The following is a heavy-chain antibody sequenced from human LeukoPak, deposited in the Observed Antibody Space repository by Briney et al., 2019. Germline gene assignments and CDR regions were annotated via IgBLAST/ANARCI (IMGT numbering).Heavy chain of an antibody. Sequence: SETLSLTCNVSGASISSHYWNWIRQPAGKELEWIGRIYNTGSANYNPSLKSRVTMSLDTSRNQISLKLTSVTAADTAVYYCARELLSSGGSLWPWGQGTLVTVSS. CDR1: GASISSHY. V-gene: IGHV4-4*07. CDR3: ARELLSSGGSLWP. J-gene: IGHJ5*02. CDR2: IYNTGSA. D-gene: IGHD2-15*01.